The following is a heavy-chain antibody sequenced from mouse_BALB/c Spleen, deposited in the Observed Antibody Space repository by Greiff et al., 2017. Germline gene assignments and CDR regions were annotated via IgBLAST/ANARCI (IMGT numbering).Heavy chain of an antibody. CDR1: GFNIKDTY. CDR3: ARFYYGSRFAY. V-gene: IGHV14-3*02. CDR2: IDPANGNT. D-gene: IGHD1-1*01. Sequence: EVKLVESGAELVKPGASVKLSCTASGFNIKDTYMHWVKQRPEQGLEWIGRIDPANGNTKYDPKFQGKATITADTSSNTAYLQLSSLTSEDTAVYYCARFYYGSRFAYWGQGTLVTVSA. J-gene: IGHJ3*01.